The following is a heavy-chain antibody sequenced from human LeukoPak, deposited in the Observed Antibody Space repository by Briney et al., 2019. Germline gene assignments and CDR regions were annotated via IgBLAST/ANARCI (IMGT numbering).Heavy chain of an antibody. CDR1: GFTFSSYG. V-gene: IGHV3-30*03. J-gene: IGHJ4*02. CDR2: ISYDGSNK. CDR3: ARDRVWDYYGSGSYPTAYDY. Sequence: GGSLRLSCAASGFTFSSYGMHWVRQAPGKGLEWVAVISYDGSNKYYADSVKGRFTISRDNSKNTLYLQMNSLRAEDTAVYYCARDRVWDYYGSGSYPTAYDYWGQGTLVTVSS. D-gene: IGHD3-10*01.